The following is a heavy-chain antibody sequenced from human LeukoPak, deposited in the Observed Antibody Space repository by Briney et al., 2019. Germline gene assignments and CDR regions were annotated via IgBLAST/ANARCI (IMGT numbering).Heavy chain of an antibody. CDR3: ARALAAAVIN. CDR1: GGSFSGHF. V-gene: IGHV4-34*01. D-gene: IGHD6-13*01. J-gene: IGHJ1*01. CDR2: ITHRGSI. Sequence: PSETLSLTCGAFGGSFSGHFYSWIRQSPGKGMEWIGEITHRGSINYNPSLKTRVAMSVDTSNNHFSLNLTSVTAADNGIYYCARALAAAVINWGQGTLVTVSS.